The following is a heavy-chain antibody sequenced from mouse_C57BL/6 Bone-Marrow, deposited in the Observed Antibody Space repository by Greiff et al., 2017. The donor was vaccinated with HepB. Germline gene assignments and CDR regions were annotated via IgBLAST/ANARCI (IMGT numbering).Heavy chain of an antibody. J-gene: IGHJ3*01. D-gene: IGHD1-1*01. CDR1: GYTFTSYW. CDR3: ARSPSYYYGSSSAWFAY. V-gene: IGHV1-50*01. CDR2: IDPSDSYT. Sequence: VQLQQSGAELVKPGASVKLSCKASGYTFTSYWMQWVKQRPGQGLEWIGEIDPSDSYTNYNQKFKGKATLTVDPSSSTAYMQLSSLTSEDSAVYYCARSPSYYYGSSSAWFAYWGQGTLVTVSA.